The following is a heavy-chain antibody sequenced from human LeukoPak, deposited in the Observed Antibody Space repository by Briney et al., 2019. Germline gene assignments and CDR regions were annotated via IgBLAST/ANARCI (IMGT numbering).Heavy chain of an antibody. D-gene: IGHD6-13*01. J-gene: IGHJ4*02. CDR3: AKDLINRIEAVGPIDS. CDR1: GFSFTTYA. Sequence: GGSLRLSCAASGFSFTTYAMSWVGQAPGKGLEGVSTVSGSGGRTFYADSVKARFTISKDNTKKILYLQMSSLRAEATAVYYCAKDLINRIEAVGPIDSWGQGTLVTVSS. V-gene: IGHV3-23*01. CDR2: VSGSGGRT.